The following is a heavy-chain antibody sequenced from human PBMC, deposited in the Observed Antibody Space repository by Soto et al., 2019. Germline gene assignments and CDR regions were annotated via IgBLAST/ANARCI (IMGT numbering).Heavy chain of an antibody. CDR2: IIPIFGTP. J-gene: IGHJ4*02. CDR1: GGIFSTYA. CDR3: ARDRDDYGSGNYYNRIDF. D-gene: IGHD3-10*01. Sequence: QVQLVQSGAEVKKPGSSVKVSCKASGGIFSTYAISWLRQAPGQGLEWMGGIIPIFGTPNYAQRCQGRVTITAAESTSPAYMELSRLRSEDTAVYSCARDRDDYGSGNYYNRIDFWGQGTLVTVSS. V-gene: IGHV1-69*01.